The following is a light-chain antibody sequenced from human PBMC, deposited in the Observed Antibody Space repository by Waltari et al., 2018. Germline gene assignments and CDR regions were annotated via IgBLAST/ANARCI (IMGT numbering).Light chain of an antibody. V-gene: IGKV1-39*01. Sequence: DILMTQSPSSLSASVGDSVTIACRASQRISSYLNWYQQKPGQAPKLLIYAASSLETGIPSRFSGSGFGTDFTLTINSLQPEDFAVYYCQQNDSSFRTFGQGTKVDVK. CDR3: QQNDSSFRT. J-gene: IGKJ1*01. CDR1: QRISSY. CDR2: AAS.